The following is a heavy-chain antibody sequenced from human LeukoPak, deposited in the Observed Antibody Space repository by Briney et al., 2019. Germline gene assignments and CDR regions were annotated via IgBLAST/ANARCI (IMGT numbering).Heavy chain of an antibody. V-gene: IGHV3-20*04. Sequence: GGSLRLSCVASGFTFEKYGMSWVRQTPGKGLEWVSFIKWNGGSIRYADSVKGRFTISRDNSKNTLYLQMNSLRAEDTAVYYCAKDRNYYDSSGYRGPFDYWGQGTLVTVSS. CDR3: AKDRNYYDSSGYRGPFDY. CDR1: GFTFEKYG. J-gene: IGHJ4*02. CDR2: IKWNGGSI. D-gene: IGHD3-22*01.